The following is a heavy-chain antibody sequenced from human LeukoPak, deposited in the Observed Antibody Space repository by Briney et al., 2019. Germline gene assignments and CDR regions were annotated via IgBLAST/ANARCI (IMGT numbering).Heavy chain of an antibody. CDR3: ARTDSSGYYYYY. D-gene: IGHD3-22*01. J-gene: IGHJ4*02. Sequence: GGSLRLSCAVSGFTVSTKYMSWVRQAPGKGLEWVSYISSSSSTIYYADSVKGRFTISRDNAKSSLYLQMNSLRAEDTAVYYCARTDSSGYYYYYWGQGTLVTVSS. V-gene: IGHV3-48*01. CDR1: GFTVSTKY. CDR2: ISSSSSTI.